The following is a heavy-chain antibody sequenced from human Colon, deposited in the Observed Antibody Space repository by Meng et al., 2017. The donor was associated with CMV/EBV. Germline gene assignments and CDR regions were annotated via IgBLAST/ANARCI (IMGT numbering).Heavy chain of an antibody. Sequence: GESLKISCVASGFTFDDYGMSWVRQTPTKGPEWVCNINWNGGNPGYGDSVKGRFTISRDNANNCLYLEMNNLRAEDTAVYYCARDGTTVTPYGYFENWGQGTQVTVSS. D-gene: IGHD4-17*01. J-gene: IGHJ1*01. V-gene: IGHV3-20*04. CDR1: GFTFDDYG. CDR3: ARDGTTVTPYGYFEN. CDR2: INWNGGNP.